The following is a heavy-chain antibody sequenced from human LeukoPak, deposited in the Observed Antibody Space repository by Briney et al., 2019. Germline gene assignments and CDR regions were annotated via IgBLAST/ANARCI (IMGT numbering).Heavy chain of an antibody. D-gene: IGHD3-10*01. CDR3: ARGGGGSGSYNPHFDY. CDR1: GFTFISYA. V-gene: IGHV3-23*01. J-gene: IGHJ4*02. Sequence: QPGGSLRLSCAASGFTFISYAMTWVRQAPGKGLEWVAAINGGGDATNYADSVKGRFTISRDTSQNTLYLQMNSLRAEDTAVYYCARGGGGSGSYNPHFDYWGQGTLVTVSS. CDR2: INGGGDAT.